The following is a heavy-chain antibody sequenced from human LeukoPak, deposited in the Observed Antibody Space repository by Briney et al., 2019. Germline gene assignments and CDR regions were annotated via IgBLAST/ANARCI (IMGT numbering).Heavy chain of an antibody. J-gene: IGHJ5*02. D-gene: IGHD1-26*01. Sequence: SETLSLTCTVSGGSISSSAYYWGWIRQAPGKGLEWIGSIYYSGSTYYNPSLKSRVTMSVDTSKNQFSLKVSSVTAADTVVYYCARRSNSGSYSTFSPWGQGTLVTVSS. V-gene: IGHV4-39*01. CDR3: ARRSNSGSYSTFSP. CDR1: GGSISSSAYY. CDR2: IYYSGST.